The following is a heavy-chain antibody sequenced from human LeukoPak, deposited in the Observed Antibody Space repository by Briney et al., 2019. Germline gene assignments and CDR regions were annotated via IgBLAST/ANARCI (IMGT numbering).Heavy chain of an antibody. Sequence: GGSLRLSCAASGFSVSSNYMNWVRQAPGQGLEWVSAIYSSGYTYYADSVKGRFTISRDNAKNTLYLQMNSLGAEDTALYYCARVAATVTTNFYYYIDVWGEGTTVTVSS. CDR1: GFSVSSNY. V-gene: IGHV3-53*01. J-gene: IGHJ6*03. CDR3: ARVAATVTTNFYYYIDV. D-gene: IGHD4-17*01. CDR2: IYSSGYT.